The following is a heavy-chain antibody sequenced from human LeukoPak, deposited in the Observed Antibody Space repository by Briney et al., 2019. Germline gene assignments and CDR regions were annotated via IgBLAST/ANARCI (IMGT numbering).Heavy chain of an antibody. CDR1: GYSFTSYW. V-gene: IGHV5-51*01. CDR2: IYPGDSDT. J-gene: IGHJ6*03. CDR3: ARGSPYSSNDYYYYYMDV. Sequence: GESLKISCKGSGYSFTSYWIGWVRQMPGKGLEWMGIIYPGDSDTRYSPSFQGQVTISADKSTSTAYMELSSLRSEDTAVYYCARGSPYSSNDYYYYYMDVWGKGTTVTVSS. D-gene: IGHD6-19*01.